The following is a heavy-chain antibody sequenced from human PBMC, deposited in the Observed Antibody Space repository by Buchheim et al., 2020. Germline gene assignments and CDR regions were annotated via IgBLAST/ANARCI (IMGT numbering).Heavy chain of an antibody. J-gene: IGHJ6*02. CDR1: GGSISSSSYY. Sequence: QLQLQESGPGLVKPSETLSLTCTVSGGSISSSSYYWGWIRQPPGKGLEWIGSIYYSGSTYYNPSLKSRVTISVDTSKNQFSLKLSSVTAADTAVYYCARHAPGVDFWSGYLYYYYYGMDVWGQGTT. CDR2: IYYSGST. CDR3: ARHAPGVDFWSGYLYYYYYGMDV. D-gene: IGHD3-3*01. V-gene: IGHV4-39*01.